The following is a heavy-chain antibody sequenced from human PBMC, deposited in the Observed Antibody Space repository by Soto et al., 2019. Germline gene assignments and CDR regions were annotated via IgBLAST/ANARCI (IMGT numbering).Heavy chain of an antibody. D-gene: IGHD3-3*01. J-gene: IGHJ6*02. V-gene: IGHV3-11*01. CDR3: ARDNRSFWNGYYRRYDYYGMDV. CDR2: TGRSLYPI. Sequence: HVQLVESGGGLVEPGGSLRLSCAASGFSFSDYYVNWIRQAPGKGLEWISYTGRSLYPIYYADSVKGRFSISRDSAKTSVFLQMNSLRVEDTAVYYCARDNRSFWNGYYRRYDYYGMDVWGRGTTVIVSS. CDR1: GFSFSDYY.